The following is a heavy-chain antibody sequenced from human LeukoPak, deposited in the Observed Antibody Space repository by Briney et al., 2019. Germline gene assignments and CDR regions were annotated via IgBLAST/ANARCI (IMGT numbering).Heavy chain of an antibody. CDR1: GYTFTSYG. V-gene: IGHV1-18*01. J-gene: IGHJ4*02. CDR2: ISAYNGNT. CDR3: AREVAVAVTQKGFDY. D-gene: IGHD6-19*01. Sequence: ASVKVSCKASGYTFTSYGISWVRQAPGQGLEWMGWISAYNGNTNYAQKLQGRVTMTTDTSTSTAYMELRSLRSDDTAVYYCAREVAVAVTQKGFDYWGQGTLVTVSS.